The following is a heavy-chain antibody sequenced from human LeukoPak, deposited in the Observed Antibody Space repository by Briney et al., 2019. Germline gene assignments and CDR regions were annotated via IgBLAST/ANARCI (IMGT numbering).Heavy chain of an antibody. CDR1: GFTLSSYA. CDR3: AKDWYYYDSSGYYHTENYFDY. CDR2: ISGRGGSI. Sequence: PGGSLRLSCAASGFTLSSYAMTAVRQPPGKGLEWVSVISGRGGSIYYADAVKGRFAISRDNSKNTLYLQMHSLRAEDTAVYYCAKDWYYYDSSGYYHTENYFDYWGQGTLVTVSS. D-gene: IGHD3-22*01. J-gene: IGHJ4*02. V-gene: IGHV3-23*01.